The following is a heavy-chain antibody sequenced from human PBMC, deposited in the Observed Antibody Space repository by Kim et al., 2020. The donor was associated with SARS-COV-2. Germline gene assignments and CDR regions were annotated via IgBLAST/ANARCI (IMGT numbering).Heavy chain of an antibody. CDR2: I. J-gene: IGHJ4*02. D-gene: IGHD3-10*01. V-gene: IGHV3-48*04. CDR3: ARDRGRWSFDY. Sequence: IYYADSVKGRFTISRDNAKNSLYLQMNSLRAEDTAVYYCARDRGRWSFDYWGQGTLVTVSS.